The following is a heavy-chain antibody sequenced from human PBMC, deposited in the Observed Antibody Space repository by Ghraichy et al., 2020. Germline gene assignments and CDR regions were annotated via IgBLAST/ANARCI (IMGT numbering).Heavy chain of an antibody. CDR1: GDSVSRFY. D-gene: IGHD1/OR15-1a*01. V-gene: IGHV4-59*02. CDR2: IYYSGTT. J-gene: IGHJ6*02. CDR3: ARWRNNMDV. Sequence: SETLSLTCSVSGDSVSRFYWSWVRQAPGKGLEWIGYIYYSGTTRYNPSLQSRVTMSVDTSKNQFSLNLRSVTDADTAVYYCARWRNNMDVWGQWTTVSVSS.